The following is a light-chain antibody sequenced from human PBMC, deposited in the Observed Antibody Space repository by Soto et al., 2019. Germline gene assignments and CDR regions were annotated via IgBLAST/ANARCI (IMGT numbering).Light chain of an antibody. V-gene: IGLV1-44*01. CDR1: SSNIGSNT. J-gene: IGLJ1*01. CDR2: TTN. Sequence: QSALTQPPSASGTPGQRVTISCSGSSSNIGSNTVTWYQQLPATAPRPLIHTTNQRPSGVPDRFSASKSGTSASLAISGLQSEDEADYYCAAWDDSLNGDVFGTGTKLTVL. CDR3: AAWDDSLNGDV.